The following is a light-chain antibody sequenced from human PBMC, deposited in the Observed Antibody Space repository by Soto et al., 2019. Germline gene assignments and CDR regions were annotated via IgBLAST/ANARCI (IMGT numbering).Light chain of an antibody. CDR1: QSISSW. CDR3: QQYNSYWYT. Sequence: DIQMTQSPSTLSASVGDRVTITCRASQSISSWLAWYQQKPGKAPKLLIYDDSSLESGVPSRFSGSGSGTEFTLTISSLQPDDFATCYCQQYNSYWYTFGQGTQLEIK. J-gene: IGKJ2*01. V-gene: IGKV1-5*01. CDR2: DDS.